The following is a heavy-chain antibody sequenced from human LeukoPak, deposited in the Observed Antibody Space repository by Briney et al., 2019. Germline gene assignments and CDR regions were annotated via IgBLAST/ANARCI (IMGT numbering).Heavy chain of an antibody. CDR2: MNPNSGNT. V-gene: IGHV1-8*01. D-gene: IGHD2-2*01. CDR1: GYTFTSYD. CDR3: AREYCSSTSCSNY. J-gene: IGHJ4*02. Sequence: GASVKVSCKASGYTFTSYDINWVRQATGQGLEWMGWMNPNSGNTGYAQKFQGRVTMTRNTSISTAYMELSSLRSEDTAVYYCAREYCSSTSCSNYWGQGTLVTVSS.